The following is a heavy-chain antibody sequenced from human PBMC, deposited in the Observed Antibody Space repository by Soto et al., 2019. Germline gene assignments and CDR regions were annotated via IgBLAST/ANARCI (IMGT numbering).Heavy chain of an antibody. V-gene: IGHV1-3*04. D-gene: IGHD1-26*01. Sequence: QVQLVQSGAEVKKPGASVRVSCKASGYTFTNYAIHWVRQAPGQRLEWMGWINTGKGDTKYSQKFQDRVTITRDTSASPAYMELSSLRCEDTAVYYCARAIATYYSWFDPWGQGTLVTVSS. J-gene: IGHJ5*02. CDR2: INTGKGDT. CDR1: GYTFTNYA. CDR3: ARAIATYYSWFDP.